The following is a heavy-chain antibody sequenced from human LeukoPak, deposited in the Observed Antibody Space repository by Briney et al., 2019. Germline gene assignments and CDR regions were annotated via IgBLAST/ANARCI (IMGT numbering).Heavy chain of an antibody. CDR1: GASITRYF. D-gene: IGHD5-12*01. J-gene: IGHJ4*02. V-gene: IGHV4-59*01. Sequence: SETLSLTCTVSGASITRYFWNWIRQPPGKELEWIGYISSGGSTNYNPSLKSRVTISIDTSKNQFSLKLTSATAADTAVYYCARGDDYKSTLFDYWGQGTLVTVSS. CDR3: ARGDDYKSTLFDY. CDR2: ISSGGST.